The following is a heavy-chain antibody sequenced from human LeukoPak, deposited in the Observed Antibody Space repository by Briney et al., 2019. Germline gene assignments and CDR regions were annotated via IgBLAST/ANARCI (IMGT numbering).Heavy chain of an antibody. D-gene: IGHD3-10*01. Sequence: SETLSLTCTVSGGSISSYYWSWIRQPPGKGLEWIGYIYYSGSTNYNPSLKSRVTISVDTSKNQFSLKLGSVTAADTAVYYCARTRSRSGTLYYWGQGTLVTVSS. CDR1: GGSISSYY. CDR2: IYYSGST. CDR3: ARTRSRSGTLYY. J-gene: IGHJ4*02. V-gene: IGHV4-59*08.